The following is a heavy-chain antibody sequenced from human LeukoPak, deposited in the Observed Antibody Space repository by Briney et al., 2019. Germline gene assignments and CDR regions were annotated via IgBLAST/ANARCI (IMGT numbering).Heavy chain of an antibody. J-gene: IGHJ4*02. CDR3: ARGETYYDFWSGYHLPAY. CDR2: INPNSGGT. V-gene: IGHV1-2*02. Sequence: VASVKVSCKASGYTFTGYYMHWVRQAPGQGLEWMGWINPNSGGTNYAQKFQGRVTMTRDTSISTAYMELSRLRSDDTAVYYCARGETYYDFWSGYHLPAYWGQGTLVTVSS. CDR1: GYTFTGYY. D-gene: IGHD3-3*01.